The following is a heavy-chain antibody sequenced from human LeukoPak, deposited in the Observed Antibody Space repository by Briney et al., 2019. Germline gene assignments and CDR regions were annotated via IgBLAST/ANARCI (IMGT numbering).Heavy chain of an antibody. J-gene: IGHJ4*02. Sequence: SETLSLTCTVSGGSVSDYYWGWIRQSPGKALEWIGYIYYTETSYNPSLKSRVTISADTSGDQFSLKLSSVTAADTAVYYCASRKLGNDYWGQGILVTVTS. CDR3: ASRKLGNDY. V-gene: IGHV4-59*02. CDR2: IYYTET. CDR1: GGSVSDYY. D-gene: IGHD7-27*01.